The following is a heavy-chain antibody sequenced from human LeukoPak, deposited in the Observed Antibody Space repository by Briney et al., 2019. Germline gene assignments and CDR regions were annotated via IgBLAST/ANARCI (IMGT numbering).Heavy chain of an antibody. CDR2: IYYSGST. D-gene: IGHD3-10*02. J-gene: IGHJ4*02. CDR1: GGSISSYY. Sequence: SETLSLTCTVSGGSISSYYWSWIRQPPGKGLGWIGYIYYSGSTNYNPSLKSRVTISVDTSKNQFSLKLSSVTAADTAVYYCARVRVGSMFRAFNPGIFDYWGQGTLVTVSS. CDR3: ARVRVGSMFRAFNPGIFDY. V-gene: IGHV4-59*01.